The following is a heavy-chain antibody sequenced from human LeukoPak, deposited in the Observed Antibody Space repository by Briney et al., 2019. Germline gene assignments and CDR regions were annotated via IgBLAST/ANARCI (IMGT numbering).Heavy chain of an antibody. D-gene: IGHD6-13*01. CDR2: IYYSGST. J-gene: IGHJ4*02. V-gene: IGHV4-59*08. Sequence: TSETLSLTCTVSGGSISSYYWSWIRQPPGKGLEWIGYIYYSGSTNYNPSPKSRVTVSVDTSKNQFSLKLSSVTAADTAVYYCARHMAGYSSSWYVFDYWGQGTLVTVSS. CDR3: ARHMAGYSSSWYVFDY. CDR1: GGSISSYY.